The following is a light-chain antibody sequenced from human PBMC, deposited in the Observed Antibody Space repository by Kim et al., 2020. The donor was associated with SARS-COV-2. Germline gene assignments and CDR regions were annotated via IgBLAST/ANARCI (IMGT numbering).Light chain of an antibody. J-gene: IGLJ3*02. CDR3: QVWDSRGDEWV. V-gene: IGLV3-21*04. CDR1: DIGIKS. CDR2: HDT. Sequence: APGKPATISCGGHDIGIKSVNWYQQKPGQAPIVVIYHDTDRPSGIPERFSGSNSGNSATLTITGVEAGDEADYYCQVWDSRGDEWVFGGGTQLTVL.